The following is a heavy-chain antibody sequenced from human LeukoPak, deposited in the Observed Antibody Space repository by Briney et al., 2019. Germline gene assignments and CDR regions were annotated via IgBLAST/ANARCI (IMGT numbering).Heavy chain of an antibody. D-gene: IGHD2-2*01. CDR3: ARGGAVTPFNQLLYYYYYYMDV. J-gene: IGHJ6*03. CDR2: IIPIFGTA. V-gene: IGHV1-69*05. CDR1: GGTFSSYA. Sequence: ASVKVSCKASGGTFSSYAISWVRQAPGQGLEWMGGIIPIFGTANYAQEFQGRVTITTDESTSTAYMELSSLRSEDTAVYYCARGGAVTPFNQLLYYYYYYMDVWGKGTTVTVSS.